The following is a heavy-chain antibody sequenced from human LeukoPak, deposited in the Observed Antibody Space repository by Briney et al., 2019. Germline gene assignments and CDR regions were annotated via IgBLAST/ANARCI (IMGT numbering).Heavy chain of an antibody. J-gene: IGHJ4*02. CDR3: ARGRYYYDSSGSALGDY. CDR2: IYPGDSDT. CDR1: GYSFTSYW. V-gene: IGHV5-51*01. Sequence: GESLKISCKGSGYSFTSYWIGWLRQMPGKGLEWMGVIYPGDSDTRYSPSFQGQVTISADKSISTAYLQWSSLKASDTAMYYCARGRYYYDSSGSALGDYWGQGTLVTVSS. D-gene: IGHD3-22*01.